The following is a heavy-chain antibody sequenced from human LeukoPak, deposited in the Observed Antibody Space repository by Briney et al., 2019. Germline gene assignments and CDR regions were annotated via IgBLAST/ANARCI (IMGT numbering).Heavy chain of an antibody. Sequence: GGSLRLSCAASGFTFSSYAMTWVRQAPGKGLEWVSTISGSGGSTYYADSVKGRFTISRDNSKNTLYLQMNSLRAEDTAVYYCAKDTRVVPAAKNYFDYRGQGTLVTVSS. CDR3: AKDTRVVPAAKNYFDY. V-gene: IGHV3-23*01. CDR2: ISGSGGST. D-gene: IGHD2-2*01. CDR1: GFTFSSYA. J-gene: IGHJ4*02.